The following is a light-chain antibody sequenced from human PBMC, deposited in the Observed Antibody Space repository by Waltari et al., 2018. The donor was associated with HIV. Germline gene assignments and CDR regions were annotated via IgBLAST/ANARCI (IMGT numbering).Light chain of an antibody. V-gene: IGLV1-44*01. J-gene: IGLJ1*01. CDR3: AAWDDSLNGFYV. CDR1: SSNIGRNT. CDR2: SNN. Sequence: QSVLTQPPSASGTPGQRVTIPCSGSSSNIGRNTVNWYQQPPGTAPKLLISSNNQRPSGVPDRFSGSKSGTSASLAISGLQSEDEADYYCAAWDDSLNGFYVFGTGTKVTVL.